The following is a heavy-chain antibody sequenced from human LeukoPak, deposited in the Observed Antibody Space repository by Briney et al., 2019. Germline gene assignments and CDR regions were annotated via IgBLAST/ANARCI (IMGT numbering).Heavy chain of an antibody. D-gene: IGHD6-19*01. CDR2: ISGSGGNT. Sequence: PGGSLRLSCAPSGFTFRSYAMSWVRQAPGKGLEWVSVISGSGGNTYYADSVKGRFTISRDNSKNTVYLQMNGLRVEDTAVYYCAKDVVGRQWVENYWGQGTLVTVSS. CDR3: AKDVVGRQWVENY. V-gene: IGHV3-23*01. CDR1: GFTFRSYA. J-gene: IGHJ4*02.